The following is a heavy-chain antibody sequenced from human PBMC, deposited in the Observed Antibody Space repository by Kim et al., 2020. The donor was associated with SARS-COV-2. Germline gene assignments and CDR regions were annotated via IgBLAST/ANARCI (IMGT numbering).Heavy chain of an antibody. V-gene: IGHV3-23*01. D-gene: IGHD3-9*01. CDR2: ISGSGGST. CDR1: GFTFSSYA. CDR3: AKEDKGRWYDILTGYSTTSDY. J-gene: IGHJ4*02. Sequence: GGSLRLSCAASGFTFSSYAMSWVRQAPGKGLEWVSAISGSGGSTYYADSVKGRFTISRDNSKNTLYLQMNSLRAEDTAVYYCAKEDKGRWYDILTGYSTTSDYWGQGTLVTVSS.